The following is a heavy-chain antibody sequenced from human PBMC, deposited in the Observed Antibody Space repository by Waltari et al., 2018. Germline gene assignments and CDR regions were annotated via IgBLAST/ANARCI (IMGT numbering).Heavy chain of an antibody. V-gene: IGHV3-7*01. J-gene: IGHJ5*02. CDR2: TNQDESEK. D-gene: IGHD6-13*01. Sequence: EVQLVESGGGLVRPGGCLRLACDASEFTFSSYCLAWVRQAPGKGLEWVANTNQDESEKYYVAAVKGRFTISRDNAKNSLYLQMNNLRAEDTAVYYCARDLGAAGSYIWFDPWGQGTLVTVSS. CDR1: EFTFSSYC. CDR3: ARDLGAAGSYIWFDP.